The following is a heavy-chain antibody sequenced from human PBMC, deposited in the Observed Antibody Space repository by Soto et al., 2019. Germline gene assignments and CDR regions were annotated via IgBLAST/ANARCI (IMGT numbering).Heavy chain of an antibody. J-gene: IGHJ5*02. CDR3: AKARCGSTSCYWHHWFDP. CDR2: ISGSGGST. CDR1: GFTFSSYA. Sequence: EVQLLESGGGLVQPGGSLRLSCAASGFTFSSYAMSWVRQAPGKGLEWVSAISGSGGSTYYADSVKGRFTISRDNSKNTLYLQMNSLRAEDTAVYYCAKARCGSTSCYWHHWFDPWGQGTLVTVSS. V-gene: IGHV3-23*01. D-gene: IGHD2-2*01.